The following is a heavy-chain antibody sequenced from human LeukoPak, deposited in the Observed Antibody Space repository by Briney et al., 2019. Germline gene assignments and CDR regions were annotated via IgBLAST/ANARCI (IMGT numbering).Heavy chain of an antibody. CDR3: ANSGITFGGYFDY. CDR1: GGSTSSSSYY. Sequence: SETLSLTCTVSGGSTSSSSYYWRWIRQPPGKGLEWIGSIYYSGSTYYNPSLKSRVTISVDTSKNQFSLKLSSVTAADTAVYYCANSGITFGGYFDYWGQGTLVTVSS. V-gene: IGHV4-39*01. D-gene: IGHD3-16*01. J-gene: IGHJ4*02. CDR2: IYYSGST.